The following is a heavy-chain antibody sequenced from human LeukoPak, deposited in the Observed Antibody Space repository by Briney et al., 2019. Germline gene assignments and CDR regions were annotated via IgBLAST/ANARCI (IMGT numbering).Heavy chain of an antibody. CDR1: GCTFSSYW. V-gene: IGHV3-7*01. CDR2: IKQDGSEK. Sequence: PGGSLRLSCAASGCTFSSYWMSWVRQAPGKGLEWVANIKQDGSEKYYVDSVKGRFTISRDNAKNTLYLQMNSLRAEDTAVYYCAKERCSSTSCYYGDLGGFDYWGQGTLVTVSS. J-gene: IGHJ4*02. CDR3: AKERCSSTSCYYGDLGGFDY. D-gene: IGHD2-2*01.